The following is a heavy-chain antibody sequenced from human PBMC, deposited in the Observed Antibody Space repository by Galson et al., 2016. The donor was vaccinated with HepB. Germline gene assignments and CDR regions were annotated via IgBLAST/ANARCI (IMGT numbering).Heavy chain of an antibody. Sequence: SLRLSCAASGFTFSSYAMHWVRQAPGKGLEWVAVLSYDGSNQYYADSVKGRFTISRDNSKNTRYLQMNSLRAEDTAVYYCAREVLLGYCSGGSCYSAVHWYFDLWGRGTLVTVSS. J-gene: IGHJ2*01. CDR3: AREVLLGYCSGGSCYSAVHWYFDL. CDR2: LSYDGSNQ. D-gene: IGHD2-15*01. V-gene: IGHV3-30*04. CDR1: GFTFSSYA.